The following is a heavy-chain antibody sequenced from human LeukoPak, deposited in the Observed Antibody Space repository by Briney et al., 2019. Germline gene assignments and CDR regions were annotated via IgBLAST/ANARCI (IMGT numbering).Heavy chain of an antibody. CDR3: ARGDYDDAFDI. J-gene: IGHJ3*02. CDR2: FDPEDGVT. Sequence: EASVKVSCKVSGYTLTEISMHWGRQGPGKGLEWLGGFDPEDGVTIYAQKFQGRVTMTEDTSTATAYMELRSLRSEDTAVYYCARGDYDDAFDIWGQGTMVTVSS. D-gene: IGHD4-17*01. CDR1: GYTLTEIS. V-gene: IGHV1-24*01.